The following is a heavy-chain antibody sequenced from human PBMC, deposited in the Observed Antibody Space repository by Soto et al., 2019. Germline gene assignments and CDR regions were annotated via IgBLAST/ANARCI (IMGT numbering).Heavy chain of an antibody. CDR1: GDSVTSGDYY. CDR2: IAYSGNT. J-gene: IGHJ6*02. D-gene: IGHD2-2*01. CDR3: ARGEQYQLLDYGMDV. Sequence: SETLSLTCSVSGDSVTSGDYYWTWVRQSPGKGLEWIGYIAYSGNTAYNPSLSSRLTISVDTSKNQFSLKLSSVTAADTAVYYCARGEQYQLLDYGMDVWGQGTTVTVSS. V-gene: IGHV4-30-4*01.